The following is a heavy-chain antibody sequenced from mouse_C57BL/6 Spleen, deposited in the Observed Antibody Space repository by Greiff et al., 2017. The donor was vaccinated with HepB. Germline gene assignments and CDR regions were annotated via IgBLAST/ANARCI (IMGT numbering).Heavy chain of an antibody. CDR1: GYTFTGYT. J-gene: IGHJ2*01. Sequence: QVHVKQSGAELVKPGASVKLSCKASGYTFTGYTIHWVKQRSGQGLEWIGWFYPGGGSIKYNEKFKEQATLTADKSSSTVYMELSRLTSEDSAVYFCARHADGYYGGGFDYWGQGTTLTVSS. CDR2: FYPGGGSI. CDR3: ARHADGYYGGGFDY. D-gene: IGHD2-3*01. V-gene: IGHV1-62-2*01.